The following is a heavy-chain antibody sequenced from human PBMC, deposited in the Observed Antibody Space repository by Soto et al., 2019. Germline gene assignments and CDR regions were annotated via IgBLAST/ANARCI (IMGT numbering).Heavy chain of an antibody. CDR1: GFTFSSYG. CDR3: AAITGGYGGYNWFDP. D-gene: IGHD3-22*01. CDR2: ISYDGSNK. V-gene: IGHV3-30*03. Sequence: GGSLRLSCAASGFTFSSYGMHWVRQAPGKGLEWVAVISYDGSNKYYADSVKGRFTISRDNSKNTLYLQMNSLRAEDTAVYYCAAITGGYGGYNWFDPWGQGTLVTVSS. J-gene: IGHJ5*02.